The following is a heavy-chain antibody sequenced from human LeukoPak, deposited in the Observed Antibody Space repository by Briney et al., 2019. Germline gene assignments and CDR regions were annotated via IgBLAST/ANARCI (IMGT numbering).Heavy chain of an antibody. CDR3: AKDIGQYCSGGSCWSYYYGMDV. Sequence: SETLSLTCAVYGGSFSGYYWSWIRQPPGKGLEWIGEINHSGSTNYNPSLKSRVTISVDTSKNQFSLKLSSVTAADTAVYYCAKDIGQYCSGGSCWSYYYGMDVWGQGTTVTVSS. D-gene: IGHD2-15*01. CDR1: GGSFSGYY. V-gene: IGHV4-34*01. J-gene: IGHJ6*02. CDR2: INHSGST.